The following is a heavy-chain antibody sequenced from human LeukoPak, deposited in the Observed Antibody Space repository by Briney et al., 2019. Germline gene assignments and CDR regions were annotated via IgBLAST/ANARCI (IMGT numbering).Heavy chain of an antibody. CDR2: IRYDGSNK. Sequence: PGGSLRLSCAAPGFTFSSYGMHWVRQAPGKGLEWVAFIRYDGSNKYYADSVKGRFTISRDNSKNTLYLQMNSLRAEDTAVYYCSGGAFGGVIVTHFDYWGQGTLVTVSS. V-gene: IGHV3-30*02. J-gene: IGHJ4*02. CDR1: GFTFSSYG. CDR3: SGGAFGGVIVTHFDY. D-gene: IGHD3-16*02.